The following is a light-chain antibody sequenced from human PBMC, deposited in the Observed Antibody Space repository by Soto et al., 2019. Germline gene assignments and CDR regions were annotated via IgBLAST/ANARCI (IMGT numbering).Light chain of an antibody. J-gene: IGKJ2*01. V-gene: IGKV1-13*02. CDR2: DAS. Sequence: AIQLTQSPSSLSASVGDRVTITCRASQGISSALAWYQQKPGKAPKLLIYDASSLESGVPSRFSGSASGTDFTLTISSLQPADFATYYCQQFNRYPYTFGQGTKLGIK. CDR1: QGISSA. CDR3: QQFNRYPYT.